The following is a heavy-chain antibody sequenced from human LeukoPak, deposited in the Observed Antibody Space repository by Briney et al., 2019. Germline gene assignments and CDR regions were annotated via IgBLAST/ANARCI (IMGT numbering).Heavy chain of an antibody. V-gene: IGHV3-66*01. J-gene: IGHJ4*02. Sequence: GGSLRLSCVVSGFTVSSNYMSWVRQAPGRGLQWVSVLYSGGSTYYADSVKGRFTISRDNSKNTLYLQMNSLRAEDTAVYYCARDLTGDAYFDYWGQGTLVTVS. CDR1: GFTVSSNY. D-gene: IGHD7-27*01. CDR3: ARDLTGDAYFDY. CDR2: LYSGGST.